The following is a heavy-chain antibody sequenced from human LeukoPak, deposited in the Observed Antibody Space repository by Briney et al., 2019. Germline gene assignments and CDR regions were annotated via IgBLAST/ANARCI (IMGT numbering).Heavy chain of an antibody. D-gene: IGHD7-27*01. CDR2: IYYSGST. V-gene: IGHV4-39*07. CDR1: GGSISSSSYY. Sequence: PSETLSLTCTVSGGSISSSSYYWGWIRQPPGKGLEWIGSIYYSGSTNYNPSLKSRVTISVDTSKNQFSLKLSSVTAADTAVYYCARDALGKGYYYYYMDVWGKGTTVTVSS. J-gene: IGHJ6*03. CDR3: ARDALGKGYYYYYMDV.